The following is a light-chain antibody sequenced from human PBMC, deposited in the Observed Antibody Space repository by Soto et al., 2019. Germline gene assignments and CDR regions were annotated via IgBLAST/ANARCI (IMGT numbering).Light chain of an antibody. J-gene: IGKJ5*01. CDR3: QQRPMRNIT. V-gene: IGKV3-11*01. CDR2: DAY. Sequence: EVVLTQSPVTLSLSPGERATLSCRASQSFRGLLAWYQQKPGQAPRLLIYDAYNRATGIPPRFSGSGSGTDFTLTISSLEPEDSAVYYCQQRPMRNITCGPGTRLEIK. CDR1: QSFRGL.